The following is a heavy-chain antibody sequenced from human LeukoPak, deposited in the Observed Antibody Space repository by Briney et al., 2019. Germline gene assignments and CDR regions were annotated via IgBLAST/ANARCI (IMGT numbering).Heavy chain of an antibody. J-gene: IGHJ6*03. CDR3: ARDRYYDFWSGYAYSNYYYYYMDV. CDR2: IYYSGST. Sequence: SETLSLTCTVSGGSISSYYWSWIRQPPGKGLEWIGYIYYSGSTNYNPSLKSRVTISVDTSKNQFSLKLSSVTAADTAVYYCARDRYYDFWSGYAYSNYYYYYMDVWGKGTTVTVSS. V-gene: IGHV4-59*12. D-gene: IGHD3-3*01. CDR1: GGSISSYY.